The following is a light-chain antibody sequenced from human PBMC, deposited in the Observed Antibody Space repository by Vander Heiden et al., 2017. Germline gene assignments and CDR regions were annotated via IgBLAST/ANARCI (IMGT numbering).Light chain of an antibody. CDR3: QSYDSSLGGHVV. CDR2: DNI. Sequence: QSVLTPPPSVSGAPGQRLTISCTGSTPPIGAGYDVHWYQQLPGTAPNLLIYDNINRPSGVPDRFSGSKSGTSASLAITGLQAEDEADYYCQSYDSSLGGHVVFGGGTKLTVL. V-gene: IGLV1-40*01. J-gene: IGLJ2*01. CDR1: TPPIGAGYD.